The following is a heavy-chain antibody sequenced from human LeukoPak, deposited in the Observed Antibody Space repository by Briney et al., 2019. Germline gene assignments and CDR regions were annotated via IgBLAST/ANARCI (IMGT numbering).Heavy chain of an antibody. CDR2: ISAYNGNT. J-gene: IGHJ5*02. D-gene: IGHD3-10*01. CDR1: VYTFTSYG. V-gene: IGHV1-18*01. CDR3: ARDRDYYGSGSRNANNWFDP. Sequence: ASVKVSCKASVYTFTSYGISWVRQAPGQGLEWMGWISAYNGNTNYAQKLQGRVTMTTDTSTSTAYMELRSLRSDDTAVYYCARDRDYYGSGSRNANNWFDPWGQGTLVTVSS.